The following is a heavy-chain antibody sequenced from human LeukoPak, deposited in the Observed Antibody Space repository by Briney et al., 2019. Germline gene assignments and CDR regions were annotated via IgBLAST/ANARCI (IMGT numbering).Heavy chain of an antibody. V-gene: IGHV3-23*01. Sequence: PGGSLRLSCAASGFTFSSYEMNWVRQAPGKGLEWVSGISPSGGITYYADSVKGRFTISRDNSKNTLYLQMNNLRAEDTAVYYCAGGGGVGAKYWGQGTLVTVSS. CDR2: ISPSGGIT. CDR3: AGGGGVGAKY. CDR1: GFTFSSYE. J-gene: IGHJ4*02. D-gene: IGHD1-26*01.